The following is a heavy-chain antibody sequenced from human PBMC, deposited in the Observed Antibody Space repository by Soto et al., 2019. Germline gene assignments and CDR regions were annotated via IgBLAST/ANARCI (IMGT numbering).Heavy chain of an antibody. Sequence: SETLSLTCTVSGGSISSYYWSWIRQPPGKGLEWIGYIYYSGSTNYNPSLKSRVTISVDTSKNQFSLKLSSVTAADTAVYYCARDGLRYSYGNYYYYGMDVWGQGTTVTSP. J-gene: IGHJ6*02. V-gene: IGHV4-59*01. CDR3: ARDGLRYSYGNYYYYGMDV. CDR2: IYYSGST. D-gene: IGHD5-18*01. CDR1: GGSISSYY.